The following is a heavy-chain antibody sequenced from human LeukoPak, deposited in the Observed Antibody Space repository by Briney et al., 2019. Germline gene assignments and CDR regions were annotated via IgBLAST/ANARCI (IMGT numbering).Heavy chain of an antibody. Sequence: GGSLRLSCAASGFTFSSYEMHWVRQAPGKGLEWVSYISSSGSTIYYADSVKGRFTIPRDNSKNTLYLQMNSLRAEDTAVYYCAKGMEYYYDSSGHWARAEYFQHWGQGTLVTVSS. V-gene: IGHV3-48*03. D-gene: IGHD3-22*01. CDR3: AKGMEYYYDSSGHWARAEYFQH. J-gene: IGHJ1*01. CDR1: GFTFSSYE. CDR2: ISSSGSTI.